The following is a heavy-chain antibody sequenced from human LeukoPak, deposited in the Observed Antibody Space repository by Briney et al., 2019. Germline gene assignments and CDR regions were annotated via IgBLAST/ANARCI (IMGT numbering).Heavy chain of an antibody. J-gene: IGHJ4*02. Sequence: GRSLRLSCAASGFTFSSYAIHWVRQTPGKGLEWVAVISYDGSKTYYAVSVKGRFTISRDNSKNTVDLQMKSLRVEDTAVYSCARGATAFDFWGQGTLVTVSS. CDR1: GFTFSSYA. CDR3: ARGATAFDF. V-gene: IGHV3-30-3*01. CDR2: ISYDGSKT. D-gene: IGHD2-15*01.